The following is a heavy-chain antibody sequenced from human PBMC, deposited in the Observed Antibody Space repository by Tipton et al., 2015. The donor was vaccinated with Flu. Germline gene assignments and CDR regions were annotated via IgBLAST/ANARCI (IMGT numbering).Heavy chain of an antibody. CDR3: ARLIAATNARIDY. CDR1: GYSFSNYW. J-gene: IGHJ4*02. V-gene: IGHV5-51*01. D-gene: IGHD2-15*01. Sequence: EVQLVQSGAEVKKPGESLKISCKGSGYSFSNYWIGWVRQMPGKGLEWMGIIYPSDSDTRYSPSFQGQVTISVDKSVSSAFLQWSSLKASDTAMYYCARLIAATNARIDYWGPGTLVKVSS. CDR2: IYPSDSDT.